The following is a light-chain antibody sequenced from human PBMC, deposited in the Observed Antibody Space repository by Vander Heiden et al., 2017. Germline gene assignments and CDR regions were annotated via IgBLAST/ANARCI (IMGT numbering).Light chain of an antibody. J-gene: IGLJ3*02. CDR1: SSDVGRYNR. CDR3: FSYATSNHWV. Sequence: QSALTQPPSVSGSPGQSVTISCTGSSSDVGRYNRVCWSQQPPGAALKLIIFEVTRRPAGLPGRFSGSKSGNTASMTISGLQADEEADYYCFSYATSNHWVFGGGTRVTVL. V-gene: IGLV2-18*02. CDR2: EVT.